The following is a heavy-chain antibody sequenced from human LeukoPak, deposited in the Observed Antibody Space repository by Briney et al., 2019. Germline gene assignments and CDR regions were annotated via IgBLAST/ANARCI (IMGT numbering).Heavy chain of an antibody. V-gene: IGHV4-4*07. J-gene: IGHJ5*02. CDR2: IYTSGST. D-gene: IGHD6-13*01. Sequence: SETLSLTCTVSGGSISSYYWSWIRQPAGNGLEWIGRIYTSGSTNYNPSLKSRVTMSVDTSKNQFSLKLSSVTAADTAVYYCARVSIPAAAGNWFDPWGQGTLVTVSS. CDR1: GGSISSYY. CDR3: ARVSIPAAAGNWFDP.